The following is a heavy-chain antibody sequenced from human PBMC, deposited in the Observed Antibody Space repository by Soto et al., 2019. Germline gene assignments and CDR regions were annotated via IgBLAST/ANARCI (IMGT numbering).Heavy chain of an antibody. CDR3: AKPFEIAVAGSNWFDP. CDR2: ISGSGGST. D-gene: IGHD6-19*01. J-gene: IGHJ5*02. CDR1: GFTFSSYA. V-gene: IGHV3-23*01. Sequence: GGSLRLSCAASGFTFSSYAMSWVRQAPGKGLEWVSAISGSGGSTYYADSVKGRFTISRDNSKNTLYLQMNSLRAEDTAVYYCAKPFEIAVAGSNWFDPWGQGTLVTVSS.